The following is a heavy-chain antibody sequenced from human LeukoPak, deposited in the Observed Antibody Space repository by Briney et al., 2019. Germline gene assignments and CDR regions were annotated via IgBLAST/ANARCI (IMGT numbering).Heavy chain of an antibody. D-gene: IGHD5-12*01. CDR2: ISYDGSNK. J-gene: IGHJ4*02. V-gene: IGHV3-30*18. CDR1: GFTFSDYY. CDR3: AKGSMGRCSGNSCYSVY. Sequence: GGSLRLSCAASGFTFSDYYMSWIRQAPGKGLEWVAVISYDGSNKYYADSVKGRFTISRDNSENTLYLQMNSLRVEDTAVYYCAKGSMGRCSGNSCYSVYWGQGTLVTVSS.